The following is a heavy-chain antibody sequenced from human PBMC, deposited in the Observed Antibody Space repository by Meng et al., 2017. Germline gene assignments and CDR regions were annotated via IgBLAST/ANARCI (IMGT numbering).Heavy chain of an antibody. D-gene: IGHD3-22*01. V-gene: IGHV3-23*01. CDR1: GFTFSSYA. CDR3: AKCSLYDSSGYENYYFDY. Sequence: GESLKISCAASGFTFSSYAMSWVRQAPGKGLEWVSAISGSGGSTYSADSVKGRFTISRDNSKNTLYLQMNSLRAEDTAVYYCAKCSLYDSSGYENYYFDYWGQGKLV. CDR2: ISGSGGST. J-gene: IGHJ4*02.